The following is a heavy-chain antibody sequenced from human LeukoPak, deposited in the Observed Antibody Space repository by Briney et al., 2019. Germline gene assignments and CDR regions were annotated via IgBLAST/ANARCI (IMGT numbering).Heavy chain of an antibody. CDR2: IYYSGST. Sequence: PSETLSLTCTVSGGSISSYYWSWIRQPPGKGLEWDGYIYYSGSTNYNPSLKSRITISVDTSKNQCSLKLNSVTAAGMAVYYCARDNGGNFDYWGQGTLVTVSS. V-gene: IGHV4-59*01. J-gene: IGHJ4*02. CDR1: GGSISSYY. CDR3: ARDNGGNFDY.